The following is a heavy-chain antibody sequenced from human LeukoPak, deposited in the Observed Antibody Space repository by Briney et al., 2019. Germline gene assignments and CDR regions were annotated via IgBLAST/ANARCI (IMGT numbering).Heavy chain of an antibody. CDR1: GFTFSSYG. CDR3: ARGAQGGWGDLDY. D-gene: IGHD3-16*01. Sequence: PGGSLRLSCAASGFTFSSYGMHWVRQAPGKGLEWVAVIWYDGSNKYYADSVKGRFTISRDNSKNTLYLQMNSLRAEDTAVYYCARGAQGGWGDLDYWGQGTQVTVSS. CDR2: IWYDGSNK. V-gene: IGHV3-33*01. J-gene: IGHJ4*02.